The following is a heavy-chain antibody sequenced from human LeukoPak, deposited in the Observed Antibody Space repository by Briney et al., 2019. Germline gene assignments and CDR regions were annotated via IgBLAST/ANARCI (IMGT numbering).Heavy chain of an antibody. D-gene: IGHD3-16*01. CDR2: ISWNSGSI. Sequence: GGSLRLSCAASGFTFDDYAMHWVRQAPGKGLEWVSGISWNSGSIGYADSVKGRFTISRDNAKNSLYLQMNSLRAEDTALYYCAKDDGSLVRFFDYWGQGTLVTVSS. J-gene: IGHJ4*02. V-gene: IGHV3-9*01. CDR3: AKDDGSLVRFFDY. CDR1: GFTFDDYA.